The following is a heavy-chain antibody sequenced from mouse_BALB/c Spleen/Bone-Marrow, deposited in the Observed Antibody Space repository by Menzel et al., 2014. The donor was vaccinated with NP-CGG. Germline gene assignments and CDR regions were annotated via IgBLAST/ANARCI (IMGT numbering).Heavy chain of an antibody. D-gene: IGHD2-2*01. CDR2: IWVGGST. J-gene: IGHJ4*01. Sequence: VKLQESGPGLVAPSQSLSITCTVSGFSSTSYGVHWVRQPPGKGLEWLGVIWVGGSTSYNSALMSRLSISKDNSKSQVFLKMNSLQTDDTAMYYCARDGYDWGGAMDCWGQGTSVTVSS. V-gene: IGHV2-9*02. CDR1: GFSSTSYG. CDR3: ARDGYDWGGAMDC.